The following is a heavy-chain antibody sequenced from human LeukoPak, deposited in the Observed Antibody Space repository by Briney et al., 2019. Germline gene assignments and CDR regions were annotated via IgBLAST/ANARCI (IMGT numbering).Heavy chain of an antibody. CDR3: AREGARWEPSFSAFDI. D-gene: IGHD1-26*01. CDR2: IYYSGST. CDR1: GGSISGYY. Sequence: ASETLSLTCTVSGGSISGYYWSWIRQPPGKGLEWIGYIYYSGSTSYNPSLKSRVTISVDTSKNQFSLKLSSVTAADTAVYYCAREGARWEPSFSAFDIWGQGTMVTVSS. J-gene: IGHJ3*02. V-gene: IGHV4-59*01.